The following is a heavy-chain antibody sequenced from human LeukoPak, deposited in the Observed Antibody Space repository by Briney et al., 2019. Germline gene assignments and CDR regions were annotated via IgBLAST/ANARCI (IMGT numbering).Heavy chain of an antibody. J-gene: IGHJ4*02. CDR1: GFTVSSIY. Sequence: GGSLRLSGAASGFTVSSIYMTWVRHAPGNGLEWGSVIYSGGSTYYADSVKGGFTICRDNDKTTLYLKTNRLRADDTAVYYCARILGGIDYWGQGTLVTVSS. CDR2: IYSGGST. D-gene: IGHD3-10*01. V-gene: IGHV3-53*01. CDR3: ARILGGIDY.